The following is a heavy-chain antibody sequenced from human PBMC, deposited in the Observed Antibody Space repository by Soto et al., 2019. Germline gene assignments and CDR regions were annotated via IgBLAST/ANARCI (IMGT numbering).Heavy chain of an antibody. CDR3: ARDDYSNYGCMDV. Sequence: GGSLRLSCAASGFTFSSYSMNWVRQSPGKGLEWVSSISSSSSYIYYADSVKGRFTISRDNAKNSLYLQMNSLRAEDTAVYYCARDDYSNYGCMDVWGQGTTVTVSS. V-gene: IGHV3-21*01. J-gene: IGHJ6*02. CDR1: GFTFSSYS. CDR2: ISSSSSYI. D-gene: IGHD4-4*01.